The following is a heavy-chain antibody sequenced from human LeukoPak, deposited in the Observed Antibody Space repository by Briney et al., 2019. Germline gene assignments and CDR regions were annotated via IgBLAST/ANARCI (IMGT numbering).Heavy chain of an antibody. V-gene: IGHV4-59*12. J-gene: IGHJ4*02. CDR3: ARDLLLYSSSWYEAPK. D-gene: IGHD6-13*01. Sequence: PSETLSLTCTVSGGSISSYYWSWIRQPPGKGLEWIGYIYYSGSTNYNPSLKSRVTISVDTSKNQFSLKLSSVTAADTAVYYCARDLLLYSSSWYEAPKWGQGTLVTVSS. CDR2: IYYSGST. CDR1: GGSISSYY.